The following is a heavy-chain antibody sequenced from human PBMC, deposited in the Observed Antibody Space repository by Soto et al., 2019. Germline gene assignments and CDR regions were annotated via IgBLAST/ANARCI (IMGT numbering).Heavy chain of an antibody. CDR3: ARGSPSGY. J-gene: IGHJ4*02. V-gene: IGHV3-48*02. D-gene: IGHD3-10*01. CDR2: ISSGGSTI. Sequence: GGSLRLSCAASGFTFNTYSMNWVRQAPGRGLEWVSYISSGGSTIHYADSVKGRFTISRDNAKNSLYLQVNSLGDEDTAVYYCARGSPSGYWGQGTLVTVSS. CDR1: GFTFNTYS.